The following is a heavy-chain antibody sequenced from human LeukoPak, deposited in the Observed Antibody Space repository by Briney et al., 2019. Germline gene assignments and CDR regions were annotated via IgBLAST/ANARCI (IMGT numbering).Heavy chain of an antibody. D-gene: IGHD6-19*01. CDR3: AKGPYYGSGYYES. CDR2: ISYDGSNE. J-gene: IGHJ4*02. CDR1: GFTFSSYG. Sequence: HTGGSLRLSCAASGFTFSSYGMHWVRQAPGKGLEWVAVISYDGSNEYYADSVKGRFTISRDNSNNTLYLQMNSLRPEDTAVYHCAKGPYYGSGYYESWGLGTLVTVSS. V-gene: IGHV3-30*18.